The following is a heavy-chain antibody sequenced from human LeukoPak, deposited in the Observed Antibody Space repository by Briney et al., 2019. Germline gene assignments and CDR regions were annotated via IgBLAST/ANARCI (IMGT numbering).Heavy chain of an antibody. D-gene: IGHD6-19*01. CDR1: GGSFSGYH. V-gene: IGHV4-34*01. CDR3: ARGGTIAVAGSSSFDY. CDR2: INHSGST. Sequence: PSETLSLTCAVYGGSFSGYHWSWIRQPPGKGLEWIGEINHSGSTNYNPSLKSRVTISVDTSKNQFSLKLSSVTAADTAVYYCARGGTIAVAGSSSFDYWGQGTLVTVSS. J-gene: IGHJ4*02.